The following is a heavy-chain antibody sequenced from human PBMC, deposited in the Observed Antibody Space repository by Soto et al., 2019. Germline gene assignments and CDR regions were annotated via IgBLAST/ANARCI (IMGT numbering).Heavy chain of an antibody. CDR2: INHSGST. D-gene: IGHD2-2*01. CDR1: GGSFSGYY. V-gene: IGHV4-34*01. J-gene: IGHJ5*02. CDR3: ARRWLPAAMSMGP. Sequence: SETLSLTCAVYGGSFSGYYWSWIRQPPGKGLEWIGEINHSGSTNYNPSLKSRVTISVDTSKNQFSLKLSSVTAADTAVYYCARRWLPAAMSMGPWGQGTLVTVSS.